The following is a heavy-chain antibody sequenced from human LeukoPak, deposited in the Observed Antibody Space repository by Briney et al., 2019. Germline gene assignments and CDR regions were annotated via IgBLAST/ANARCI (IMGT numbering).Heavy chain of an antibody. J-gene: IGHJ3*02. CDR1: GFTFSSYA. D-gene: IGHD3-10*01. V-gene: IGHV3-23*01. CDR2: ISVSGGST. Sequence: GGSLRLSCAASGFTFSSYAMSWVRQAPGKGLEWVSAISVSGGSTYYADSVKGRFTISRDNARNLLFLQMNGLRAEDTAVYYCARGRSITLLRGVAMSDGFDIWGQGAMVAVSS. CDR3: ARGRSITLLRGVAMSDGFDI.